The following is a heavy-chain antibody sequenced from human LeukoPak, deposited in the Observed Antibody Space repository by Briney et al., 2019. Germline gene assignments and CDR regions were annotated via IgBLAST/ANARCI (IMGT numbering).Heavy chain of an antibody. Sequence: GGSLRLSCAASGFTFSSYAMHWVRQAPGKGLEWVAVISYDGSNKYYADSVKGRFTISRDNSKNTLYLQMNSLRAEDTAVYYCARGSTGMIVAKFDYWGQGTLVTVSS. D-gene: IGHD3-22*01. V-gene: IGHV3-30*04. J-gene: IGHJ4*02. CDR2: ISYDGSNK. CDR1: GFTFSSYA. CDR3: ARGSTGMIVAKFDY.